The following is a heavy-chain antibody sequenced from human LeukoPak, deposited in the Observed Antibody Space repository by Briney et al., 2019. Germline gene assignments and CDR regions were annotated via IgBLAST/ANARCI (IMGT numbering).Heavy chain of an antibody. V-gene: IGHV4-30-4*07. Sequence: SETLSLTCAVYGGSFSGGGYSWSWIRQPPGKGLEWIGYIYYSGSTYYNPSLKSRVTISVDTSKNQFSLKLSSVTAADTAVYYCAKDYEPLVGVHRWGDWFDPWGQGTLVTVSS. J-gene: IGHJ5*02. CDR3: AKDYEPLVGVHRWGDWFDP. D-gene: IGHD1-26*01. CDR2: IYYSGST. CDR1: GGSFSGGGYS.